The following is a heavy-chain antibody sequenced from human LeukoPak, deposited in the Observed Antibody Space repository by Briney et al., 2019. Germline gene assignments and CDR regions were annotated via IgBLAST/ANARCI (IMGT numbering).Heavy chain of an antibody. Sequence: SETLSLTCTVSGGSNSSYYWSWIRQPPGKGLEWIGYIYYSGSTNYNPSLKSRVTISVDTSKNQFSLKLSSVTAADTAVHYCARSPTYGGYPANFDYWGQGTLVTVSS. CDR3: ARSPTYGGYPANFDY. J-gene: IGHJ4*02. CDR2: IYYSGST. D-gene: IGHD5-12*01. CDR1: GGSNSSYY. V-gene: IGHV4-59*01.